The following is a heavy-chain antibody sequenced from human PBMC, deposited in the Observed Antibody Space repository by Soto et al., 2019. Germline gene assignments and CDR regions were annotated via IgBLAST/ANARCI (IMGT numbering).Heavy chain of an antibody. J-gene: IGHJ4*02. V-gene: IGHV4-59*01. CDR1: GGSISSYY. CDR3: ARDAVWYYFDY. CDR2: IYYSGST. Sequence: QVQLQESGPGLVKPSETLSLTCTVSGGSISSYYWSWIRQPPGKGLEWIGYIYYSGSTNYNPSLKSRVTISVDTSKNQFSLKLSSVTAADTAVYYCARDAVWYYFDYWGQGTLVTVSS. D-gene: IGHD2-8*02.